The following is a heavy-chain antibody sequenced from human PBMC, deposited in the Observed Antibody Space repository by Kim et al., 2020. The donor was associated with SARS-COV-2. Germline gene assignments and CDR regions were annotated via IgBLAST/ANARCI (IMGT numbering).Heavy chain of an antibody. J-gene: IGHJ4*02. D-gene: IGHD2-21*02. Sequence: LTSRVTTSVATSKNQFSLKLSSVTAADTAVYYCARRSFCGSDCYSNGFDYWGQGTLVTVSS. V-gene: IGHV4-61*07. CDR3: ARRSFCGSDCYSNGFDY.